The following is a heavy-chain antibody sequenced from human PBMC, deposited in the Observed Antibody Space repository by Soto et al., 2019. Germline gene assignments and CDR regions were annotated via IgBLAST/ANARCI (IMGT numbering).Heavy chain of an antibody. CDR1: GGSFSGYY. CDR2: INHSGST. CDR3: ARGSTRRGDFDY. D-gene: IGHD3-16*01. J-gene: IGHJ4*02. V-gene: IGHV4-34*01. Sequence: KTSETLSLTCAVYGGSFSGYYWSWIRQPPGKGLEWIGEINHSGSTNYNPSLKSRVTISVDTSKNQFSLKLSSVTAADTAVYYCARGSTRRGDFDYWGQGTLVTVSS.